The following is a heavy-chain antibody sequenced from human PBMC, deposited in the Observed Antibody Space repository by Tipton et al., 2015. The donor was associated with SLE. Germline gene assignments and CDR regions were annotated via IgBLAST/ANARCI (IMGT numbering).Heavy chain of an antibody. V-gene: IGHV4-59*11. D-gene: IGHD5-24*01. CDR3: ARDLDGYNYGDY. J-gene: IGHJ4*02. Sequence: TLSLTCTVSGGSISSHYWSWIRQPPGKGLEWIGYISYSGSTNYNPSLKSRVTISVDTSKNQFSLKLSSVTAADTAVYYCARDLDGYNYGDYWGQGILVTVSS. CDR2: ISYSGST. CDR1: GGSISSHY.